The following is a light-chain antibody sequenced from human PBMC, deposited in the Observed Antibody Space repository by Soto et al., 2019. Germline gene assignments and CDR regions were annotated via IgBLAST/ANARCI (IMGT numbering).Light chain of an antibody. CDR1: QGIRND. Sequence: AIQMTQSPSSLSASVGDRVSITCRASQGIRNDLGWYQQKPGNAPKLLIYAASSLQSGVPSRFSGSGSGTDFTLTISSLQPEDFATYYCQQYETLPTFGQGTRLEIK. CDR2: AAS. CDR3: QQYETLPT. J-gene: IGKJ5*01. V-gene: IGKV1-6*01.